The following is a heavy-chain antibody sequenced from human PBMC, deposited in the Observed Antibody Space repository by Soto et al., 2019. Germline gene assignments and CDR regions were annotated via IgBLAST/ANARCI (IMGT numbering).Heavy chain of an antibody. Sequence: GGSLRLSCAASGLTFSSYAMRWVRQAPGKGLEWVAVISYDGSNKYYADSVRGRFTISRDNAKNTLYLQMNSLRAEDTAVYYCARSFQAAMAQSAFDIWGQGTMVTVSS. CDR1: GLTFSSYA. V-gene: IGHV3-30-3*01. D-gene: IGHD5-18*01. CDR3: ARSFQAAMAQSAFDI. CDR2: ISYDGSNK. J-gene: IGHJ3*02.